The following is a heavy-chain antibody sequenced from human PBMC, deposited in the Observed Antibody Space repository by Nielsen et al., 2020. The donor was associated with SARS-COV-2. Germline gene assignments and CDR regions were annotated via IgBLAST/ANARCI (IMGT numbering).Heavy chain of an antibody. CDR2: IYWNDDK. Sequence: WIRQPPGKALEWLALIYWNDDKRYSPSLKSRLTITKDTSKNQVVLTMTNMDPVDTATYYCARILYYYDSSGYYYSPFDYWGQGTLVTVSS. CDR3: ARILYYYDSSGYYYSPFDY. J-gene: IGHJ4*02. V-gene: IGHV2-5*01. D-gene: IGHD3-22*01.